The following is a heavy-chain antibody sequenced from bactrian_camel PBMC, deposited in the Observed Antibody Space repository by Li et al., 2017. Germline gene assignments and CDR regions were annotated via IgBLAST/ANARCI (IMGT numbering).Heavy chain of an antibody. CDR1: EPTSRRYC. CDR3: AADFFAKSSCTPRQPYRLFGA. Sequence: HVQLVESGGGSVQTGGSVKLSCEFPEPTSRRYCVSWFRQSPGKQREGLGTIAADDSTQYADFVQGRFTISRDKATGTSYLQKNNLKPDDTALYACAADFFAKSSCTPRQPYRLFGARGQGTQVTVS. CDR2: IAADDST. J-gene: IGHJ6*01. V-gene: IGHV3S53*01.